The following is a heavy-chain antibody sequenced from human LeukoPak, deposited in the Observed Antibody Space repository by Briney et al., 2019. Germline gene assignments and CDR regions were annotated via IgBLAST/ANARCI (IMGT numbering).Heavy chain of an antibody. CDR2: INHSGST. CDR1: GGSFSGYY. D-gene: IGHD2-21*02. V-gene: IGHV4-34*01. J-gene: IGHJ4*02. Sequence: SETLSLTCVVYGGSFSGYYWSWIRQPPGKGLEWIGEINHSGSTNYNPSLKSRVTISVDTSKNQFSLKLSSVTAADTAVYYCARARGAYCGGDCYLSYFDYWGQGTLVTVSS. CDR3: ARARGAYCGGDCYLSYFDY.